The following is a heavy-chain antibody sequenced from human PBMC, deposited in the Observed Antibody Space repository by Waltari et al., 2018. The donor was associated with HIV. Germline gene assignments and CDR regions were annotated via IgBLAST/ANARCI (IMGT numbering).Heavy chain of an antibody. J-gene: IGHJ6*02. V-gene: IGHV3-53*01. CDR1: GFTISSNY. Sequence: SGFTISSNYMSWVRQAPGKGLEWVSVIYSGGSRYYADSVKGRFIISRDNSKNTVSLHMNSLRAEDTAVYYCARDPRSSGYYGMDVWGQGIKVTVSS. CDR3: ARDPRSSGYYGMDV. CDR2: IYSGGSR. D-gene: IGHD1-26*01.